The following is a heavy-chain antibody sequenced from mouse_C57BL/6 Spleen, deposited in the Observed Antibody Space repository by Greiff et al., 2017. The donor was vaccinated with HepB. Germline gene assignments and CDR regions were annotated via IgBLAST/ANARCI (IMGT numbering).Heavy chain of an antibody. CDR3: ARMGSYYYGSSYYFDY. CDR2: IRNKANGYTT. CDR1: GFTFTDYY. D-gene: IGHD1-1*01. J-gene: IGHJ2*01. Sequence: EVMLVESGGGLVQPGGSLSLSCAASGFTFTDYYMSWVRQPPGKALEWLGFIRNKANGYTTEYSASVKGRFTISRDNSQSILYLQMNALRAEDSATYYCARMGSYYYGSSYYFDYWGQGTTLTVSS. V-gene: IGHV7-3*01.